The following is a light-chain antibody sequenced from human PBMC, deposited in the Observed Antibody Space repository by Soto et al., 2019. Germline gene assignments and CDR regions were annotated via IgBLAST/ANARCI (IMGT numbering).Light chain of an antibody. CDR2: DVS. Sequence: AIQLTQSPSSLSASVGDRVTITCRASQDIRGALAWYEQKPGNAPKLLIFDVSTLQSGVPSRFSGSGSGTDFTLTLSSLQPEDFGTYYCQQFNTYPLTFGQGTRLEIK. CDR1: QDIRGA. CDR3: QQFNTYPLT. V-gene: IGKV1-13*02. J-gene: IGKJ5*01.